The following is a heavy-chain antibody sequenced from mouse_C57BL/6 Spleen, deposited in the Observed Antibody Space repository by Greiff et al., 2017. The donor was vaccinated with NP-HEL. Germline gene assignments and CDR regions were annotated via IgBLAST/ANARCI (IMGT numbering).Heavy chain of an antibody. CDR3: ARGRLDY. CDR1: GFTFSSYA. J-gene: IGHJ2*01. Sequence: DVQLVESGGGLVKPGGSLKLSCAASGFTFSSYAMSWVRQTPEKRLEWVATISDGGSYTYYPDNVKGRFTISRDNAKNNLYLQMSHLKSEDTAMYYCARGRLDYWGQGTTLTVSS. CDR2: ISDGGSYT. V-gene: IGHV5-4*01.